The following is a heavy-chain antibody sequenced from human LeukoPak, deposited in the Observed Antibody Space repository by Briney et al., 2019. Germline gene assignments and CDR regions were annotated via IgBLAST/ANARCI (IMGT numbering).Heavy chain of an antibody. D-gene: IGHD5-18*01. Sequence: GRSLRLSCAASGFTFSSYAMHWVRQAPGKGQEGVAVISYDGSNKYYADSVKGRFTISRDNSKNTLYLQMNSLRAEDTGVYYCAGEGYSYGYDYWGQGTLVTVSS. V-gene: IGHV3-30*04. CDR1: GFTFSSYA. J-gene: IGHJ4*02. CDR3: AGEGYSYGYDY. CDR2: ISYDGSNK.